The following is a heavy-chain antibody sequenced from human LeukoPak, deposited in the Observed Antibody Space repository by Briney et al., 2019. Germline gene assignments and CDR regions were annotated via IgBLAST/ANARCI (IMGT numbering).Heavy chain of an antibody. V-gene: IGHV4-4*02. CDR2: FYHSGST. D-gene: IGHD4-23*01. Sequence: SGTLSLTCAVSGGSISSSNWWSWVRQPPGKGLEWIGEFYHSGSTNYNPSLKSRVTISVDKSKNQFSLKLSSVTAADTAVYYCATYDYGGNSDAFDIWGQGTMVTVSS. J-gene: IGHJ3*02. CDR3: ATYDYGGNSDAFDI. CDR1: GGSISSSNW.